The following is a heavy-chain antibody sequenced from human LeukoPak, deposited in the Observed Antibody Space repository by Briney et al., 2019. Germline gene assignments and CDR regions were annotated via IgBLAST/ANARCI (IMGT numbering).Heavy chain of an antibody. CDR3: ARAKERAAAALDY. Sequence: ASVKVSCKASGGTFSSYAISWVRQAPGQGLEWMGGIIPIFGTANYAQKFQGRVTITADKSTSTAYMELSSLRSEDTAVYYCARAKERAAAALDYWGQGTLVTVSS. J-gene: IGHJ4*02. D-gene: IGHD6-13*01. CDR1: GGTFSSYA. V-gene: IGHV1-69*06. CDR2: IIPIFGTA.